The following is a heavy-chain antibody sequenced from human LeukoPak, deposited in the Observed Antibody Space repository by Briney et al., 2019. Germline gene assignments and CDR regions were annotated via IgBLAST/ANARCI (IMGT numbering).Heavy chain of an antibody. CDR2: INSDGSST. Sequence: GGSLRLSCAASGFSFSSYWMHWVRQAPGKGLVWVSRINSDGSSTNYADSVKGRFTISGDNAKNTLYLQMNSLRAEDTAVYYCARYDYAAHDAFDIWGQGTMVTVSS. D-gene: IGHD4-17*01. J-gene: IGHJ3*02. CDR1: GFSFSSYW. V-gene: IGHV3-74*01. CDR3: ARYDYAAHDAFDI.